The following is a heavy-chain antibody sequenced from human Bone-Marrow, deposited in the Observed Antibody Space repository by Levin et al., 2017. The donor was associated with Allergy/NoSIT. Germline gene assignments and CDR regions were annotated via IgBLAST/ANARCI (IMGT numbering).Heavy chain of an antibody. CDR1: GFTFSSYW. D-gene: IGHD6-6*01. Sequence: GESLKISCAASGFTFSSYWMSWVRQAPGKGLEWVANIKQDGSEKYYVDSVKGRFTISRDNAKNSLYLQMNSLRAEDTAVYYCARVYGSSIAEVDYYYGMDVWGQGTTVTVSS. J-gene: IGHJ6*02. CDR3: ARVYGSSIAEVDYYYGMDV. CDR2: IKQDGSEK. V-gene: IGHV3-7*01.